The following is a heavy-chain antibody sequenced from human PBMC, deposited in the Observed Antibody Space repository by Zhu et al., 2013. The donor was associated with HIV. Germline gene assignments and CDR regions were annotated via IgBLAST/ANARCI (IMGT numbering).Heavy chain of an antibody. Sequence: QVQLQQWGAGLLKPSETLSLTCAVYGGSFSGYYWSWIRQPPGKGLEWIGEINHSGSTNYNPSLKSRVTISVDTSKNQFSLKLSSVTAADTAVYYCARGPRYYYEPTGFDPWGQGTLVTVSS. J-gene: IGHJ5*02. CDR2: INHSGST. D-gene: IGHD3-22*01. V-gene: IGHV4-34*01. CDR3: ARGPRYYYEPTGFDP. CDR1: GGSFSGYY.